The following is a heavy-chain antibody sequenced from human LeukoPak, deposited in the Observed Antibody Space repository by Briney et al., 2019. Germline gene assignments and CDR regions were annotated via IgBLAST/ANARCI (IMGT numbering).Heavy chain of an antibody. D-gene: IGHD6-19*01. CDR2: MSGGDGST. CDR1: VFLFSSDS. Sequence: PGGSLTLSCAASVFLFSSDSMSWVRQAPWKGLEWVSAMSGGDGSTYYADSVKGRFTISRDNSKNTLSLQMNSLRAEDAAVYYCAKGDSSGWYESNWFDPWGQGTLVTVSS. V-gene: IGHV3-23*01. J-gene: IGHJ5*01. CDR3: AKGDSSGWYESNWFDP.